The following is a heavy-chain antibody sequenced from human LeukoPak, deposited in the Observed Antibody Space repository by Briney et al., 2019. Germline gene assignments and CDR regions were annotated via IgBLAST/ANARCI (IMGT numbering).Heavy chain of an antibody. Sequence: SETLSLTCAVYGGSFSGYYWSWIRQPPGKGLEWIGEINHSGSTNYNPSLKSRVTISVDTSKNQFSLKLSSVTAADTAVYYCARAPHTYYYDSSGLVDYWGQGTLVTVSS. D-gene: IGHD3-22*01. CDR2: INHSGST. CDR1: GGSFSGYY. J-gene: IGHJ4*02. CDR3: ARAPHTYYYDSSGLVDY. V-gene: IGHV4-34*01.